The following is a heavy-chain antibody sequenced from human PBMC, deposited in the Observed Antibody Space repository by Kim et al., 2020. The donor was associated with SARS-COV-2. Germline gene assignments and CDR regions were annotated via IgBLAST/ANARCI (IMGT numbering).Heavy chain of an antibody. D-gene: IGHD3-10*01. CDR1: GGTFSSYA. CDR2: IIPIFGTA. J-gene: IGHJ6*02. CDR3: ARDYYGSGSYSPYYYYGMDV. V-gene: IGHV1-69*13. Sequence: SVKVSCKASGGTFSSYAISWVRQAPGQGLEWMGGIIPIFGTANYAQKFQGRVTITADESTRTAYMELSSLRSEDTAVYYCARDYYGSGSYSPYYYYGMDVWGQGTTVTVSS.